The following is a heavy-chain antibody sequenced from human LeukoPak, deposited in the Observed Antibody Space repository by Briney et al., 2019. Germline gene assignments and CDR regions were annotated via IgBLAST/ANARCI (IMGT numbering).Heavy chain of an antibody. V-gene: IGHV3-7*01. D-gene: IGHD1-14*01. CDR2: IKEDGSEK. J-gene: IGHJ4*02. Sequence: PGGSLLLSCAASGFTFSTYWMSWVRQAPGKGLEWVANIKEDGSEKYYVDSLKGRFTISRDNVKNSLYLQINSLRAEDTAVYYCGRDSFETDIDYWGQGTLVTVSS. CDR1: GFTFSTYW. CDR3: GRDSFETDIDY.